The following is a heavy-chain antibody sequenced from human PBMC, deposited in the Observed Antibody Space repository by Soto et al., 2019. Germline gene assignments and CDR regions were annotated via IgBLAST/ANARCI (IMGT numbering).Heavy chain of an antibody. CDR3: ARHNSSSWPIARNWFDP. V-gene: IGHV4-4*02. CDR2: IYHSGSI. Sequence: SETLSLTCAVSGGSISSSNWWTWVRLPPEKGLEWIGEIYHSGSINYNPSLNSRVAISVDKSKNQFSLKLSSVTAADTAVYYCARHNSSSWPIARNWFDPWGQGTLVTVSS. D-gene: IGHD6-13*01. CDR1: GGSISSSNW. J-gene: IGHJ5*02.